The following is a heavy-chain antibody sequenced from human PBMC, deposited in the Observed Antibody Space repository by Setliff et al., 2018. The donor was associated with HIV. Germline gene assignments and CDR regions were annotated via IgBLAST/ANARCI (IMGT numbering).Heavy chain of an antibody. CDR1: GGSFSGYF. CDR2: INHNRKT. D-gene: IGHD3-10*01. V-gene: IGHV4-34*01. J-gene: IGHJ4*02. CDR3: TRVRDHYESGTYYRPLYFFDS. Sequence: TSETLSLTCAVYGGSFSGYFWSWVRQSPGKGLEWIGEINHNRKTNYNSSLKSRVTISIDRSKNQFSLKLNSVIAADTAVYYCTRVRDHYESGTYYRPLYFFDSWGQGTLVTVSS.